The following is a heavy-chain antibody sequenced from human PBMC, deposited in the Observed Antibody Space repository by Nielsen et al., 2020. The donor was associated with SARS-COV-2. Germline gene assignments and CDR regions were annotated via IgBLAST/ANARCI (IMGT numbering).Heavy chain of an antibody. J-gene: IGHJ4*02. D-gene: IGHD4-11*01. V-gene: IGHV3-7*05. Sequence: GESLKISCAASGLIFSSSWMVWVRQAPGKGLAWVAKINEDGSVVNYVDSVKGRFTISRDNAGKSLYLQMNSLRAEDTAVYYCARDAAYSRFDYWGQGTLVTVSS. CDR3: ARDAAYSRFDY. CDR1: GLIFSSSW. CDR2: INEDGSVV.